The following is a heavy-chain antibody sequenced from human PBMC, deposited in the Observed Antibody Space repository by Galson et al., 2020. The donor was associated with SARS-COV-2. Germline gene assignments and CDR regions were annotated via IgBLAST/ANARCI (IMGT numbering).Heavy chain of an antibody. J-gene: IGHJ2*01. D-gene: IGHD3-16*01. CDR2: IYYSGST. CDR1: GGSISSGGYY. V-gene: IGHV4-31*03. Sequence: ASETLSLTCTVSGGSISSGGYYWSWIRQHPGKGLEWIGYIYYSGSTYYNPSLKSRVTISVDTSKNQFSLKLSSVTAADTAVYYCARDLRGRYWYFDLWGRGTLVTVSS. CDR3: ARDLRGRYWYFDL.